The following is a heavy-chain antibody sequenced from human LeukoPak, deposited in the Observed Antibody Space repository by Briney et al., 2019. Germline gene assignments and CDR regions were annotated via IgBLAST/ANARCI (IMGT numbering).Heavy chain of an antibody. CDR2: IYYSGST. J-gene: IGHJ6*03. D-gene: IGHD2-15*01. Sequence: SETLSLTCTVSGGSISSNGYYWGWIRQPPGKGLEWIGSIYYSGSTYYNPSLQSRVTISIDTSKNQFSLKLRFVTAADTAVYYCARVRCSGGSCPYYYYYYYMDVWGKGTTVTVSS. CDR1: GGSISSNGYY. CDR3: ARVRCSGGSCPYYYYYYYMDV. V-gene: IGHV4-39*07.